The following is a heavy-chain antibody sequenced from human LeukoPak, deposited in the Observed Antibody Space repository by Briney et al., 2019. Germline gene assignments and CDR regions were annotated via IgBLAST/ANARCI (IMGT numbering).Heavy chain of an antibody. CDR3: ARFLEQLVPDGSGPFNWFDP. D-gene: IGHD3-10*01. V-gene: IGHV4-31*03. J-gene: IGHJ5*02. Sequence: SETLSLTGTGSGGSISSGGYYWSWIRQHPGKGLEWIGYIYYSGSTYYNPSLKSRVTISVDTSKNQFSLKLSSVTAADTAVYYCARFLEQLVPDGSGPFNWFDPWGQGTLVTVSS. CDR2: IYYSGST. CDR1: GGSISSGGYY.